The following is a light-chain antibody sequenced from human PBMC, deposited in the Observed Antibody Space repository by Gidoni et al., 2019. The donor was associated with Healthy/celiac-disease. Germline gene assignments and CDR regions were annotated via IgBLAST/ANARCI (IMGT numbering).Light chain of an antibody. J-gene: IGKJ1*01. CDR1: QSISSW. CDR3: QQYNSYSPWT. CDR2: DAS. Sequence: DIQMTQYPSTLSASVGDRVTITCRASQSISSWLAWYQQKPGKAPKLLIYDASSLESGVPSRFSGSVSGTEFTLTISSLQPDDFATYYCQQYNSYSPWTFGQGTKVEIK. V-gene: IGKV1-5*01.